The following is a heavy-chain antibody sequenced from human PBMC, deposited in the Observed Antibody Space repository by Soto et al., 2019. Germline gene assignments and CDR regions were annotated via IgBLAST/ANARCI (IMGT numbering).Heavy chain of an antibody. CDR2: ISYTGDP. D-gene: IGHD1-1*01. Sequence: QVQLQESGPGLVKPSQTLSLTCTVSGGSISSSDSHWSWISQPPGAGLEWIGYISYTGDPSYSPSLKSRLTISLDRSKNHFSLNLNSVTAADSAVYFCARDSTGTSEYDYWGQGTLVTVSS. CDR1: GGSISSSDSH. V-gene: IGHV4-30-4*01. J-gene: IGHJ4*02. CDR3: ARDSTGTSEYDY.